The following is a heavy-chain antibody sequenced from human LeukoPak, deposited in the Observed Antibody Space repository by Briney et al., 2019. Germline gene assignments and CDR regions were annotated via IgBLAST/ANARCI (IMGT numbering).Heavy chain of an antibody. V-gene: IGHV3-53*01. D-gene: IGHD3-22*01. CDR3: ARGGPYYDSSVSPH. J-gene: IGHJ4*02. CDR1: GFTVSSNY. Sequence: GGSLRLSCAASGFTVSSNYMSWVRQAPGKGLEWVSVIYSGGSTYYADSVKGRFTISRDNSKNTLYLQMNSLRAEDTAVYYCARGGPYYDSSVSPHWGQGTLVTVSS. CDR2: IYSGGST.